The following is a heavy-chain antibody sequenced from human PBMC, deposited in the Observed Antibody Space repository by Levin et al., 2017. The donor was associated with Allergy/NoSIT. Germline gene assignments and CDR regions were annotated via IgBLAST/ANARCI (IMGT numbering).Heavy chain of an antibody. CDR3: ARLNIAGAFDI. D-gene: IGHD6-13*01. V-gene: IGHV4-34*01. CDR2: INHSRST. J-gene: IGHJ3*02. CDR1: GGSFTNYY. Sequence: KPSETLSLTCAVYGGSFTNYYWNWIRQPPGKGLEWIGEINHSRSTYYNASLKSRLTISVDTSKNHFSLNLSSVTAADTAVYYCARLNIAGAFDIWGQGTLVTVSS.